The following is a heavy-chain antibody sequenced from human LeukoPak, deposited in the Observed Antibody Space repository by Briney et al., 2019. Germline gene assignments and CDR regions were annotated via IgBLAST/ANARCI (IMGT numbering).Heavy chain of an antibody. CDR3: ARLEDRFLEWLGAFDI. CDR1: GFTFSYYG. V-gene: IGHV3-30-3*01. D-gene: IGHD3-3*01. Sequence: GRSLRLSCAASGFTFSYYGLHWVRQAPGKGLEWVAVISSDGSNKYYADSVKGRFTISRDNSKNTLYLQMSSLRAEDTAVYYCARLEDRFLEWLGAFDIWGLGTMVTVSS. J-gene: IGHJ3*02. CDR2: ISSDGSNK.